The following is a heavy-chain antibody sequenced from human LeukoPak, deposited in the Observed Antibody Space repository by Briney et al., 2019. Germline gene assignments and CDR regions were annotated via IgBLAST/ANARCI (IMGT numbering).Heavy chain of an antibody. CDR3: ARVSGILNYYDSSGYYQGVGAFDI. CDR1: GGSFSGYY. CDR2: INHRGST. Sequence: SETLSLTCAVYGGSFSGYYWSWIRQPPGKGLEWIGEINHRGSTNYNPSLKSRVTISVDTSKNQFSLKLSSVTAADTAVYYCARVSGILNYYDSSGYYQGVGAFDIWGQGTMVTVSS. V-gene: IGHV4-34*01. D-gene: IGHD3-22*01. J-gene: IGHJ3*02.